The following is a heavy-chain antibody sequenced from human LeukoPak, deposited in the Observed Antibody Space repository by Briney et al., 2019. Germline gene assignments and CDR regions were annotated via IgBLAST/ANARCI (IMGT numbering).Heavy chain of an antibody. Sequence: ASVKVSCKASGYTFTSYYMHWVRQAPGQGLEWMGIINPSGGSTSYAQKFQGRVTMTRDMSTSTVYMELSSLRSEDTAVYYCARDLRGYVWGSYRYLCYWGQGTLVTVSS. CDR1: GYTFTSYY. CDR3: ARDLRGYVWGSYRYLCY. CDR2: INPSGGST. D-gene: IGHD3-16*02. V-gene: IGHV1-46*01. J-gene: IGHJ4*02.